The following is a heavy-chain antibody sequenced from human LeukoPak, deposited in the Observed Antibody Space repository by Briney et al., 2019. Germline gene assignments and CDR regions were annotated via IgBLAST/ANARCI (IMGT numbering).Heavy chain of an antibody. D-gene: IGHD4-17*01. CDR2: ISAYNGNT. CDR1: GYTFTSYG. Sequence: ASVKVSCKVSGYTFTSYGISWVRQAPGQGLEWMGWISAYNGNTNYAQKLQGRVTMTTDTSTSTAYMELRSLRSDDTAVYYCARTTVTTHYNWFDPWGQGTLVTVSS. CDR3: ARTTVTTHYNWFDP. V-gene: IGHV1-18*01. J-gene: IGHJ5*02.